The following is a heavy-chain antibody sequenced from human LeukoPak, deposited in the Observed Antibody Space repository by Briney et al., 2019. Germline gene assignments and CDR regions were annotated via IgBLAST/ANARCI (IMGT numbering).Heavy chain of an antibody. V-gene: IGHV3-23*01. CDR1: GFTVSSNY. Sequence: GGSLRLSCAASGFTVSSNYMSWVRQAPGKGLEWVSAISGRGSSTYYADSVKGRFTISRDNSKNTLYLQMNSLRADDTAVYYCAKGWTGYFDYWGQGTLVTVSS. J-gene: IGHJ4*02. D-gene: IGHD3/OR15-3a*01. CDR3: AKGWTGYFDY. CDR2: ISGRGSST.